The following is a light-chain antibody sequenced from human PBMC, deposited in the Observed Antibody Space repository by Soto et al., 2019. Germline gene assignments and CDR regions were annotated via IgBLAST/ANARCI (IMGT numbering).Light chain of an antibody. CDR2: GAS. CDR3: QQCNAWPYT. Sequence: EIIMRQSPATLSVSPGERATLSCRASLNVNNNVAWYQQKPGQAPRLLIYGASARANGIPGRFSGSGSGTEFTLTISSLQSEDFAVYYCQQCNAWPYTFGQGTKLDIK. CDR1: LNVNNN. V-gene: IGKV3-15*01. J-gene: IGKJ2*01.